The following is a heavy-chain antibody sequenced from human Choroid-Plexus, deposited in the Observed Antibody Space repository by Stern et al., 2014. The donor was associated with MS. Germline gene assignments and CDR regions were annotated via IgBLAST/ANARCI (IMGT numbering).Heavy chain of an antibody. D-gene: IGHD2/OR15-2a*01. Sequence: VQLVESGGGVVQPGRPLRLSCVASGFTFGSCAMHWVLQAPGKALEWVAGVSYDGSNKYYADSVKGRFTISRDNSQNTLYMQMSSLRPEDTAVYYCAKDRQYLTYFFDHWGQGSLVTVSS. V-gene: IGHV3-30*18. J-gene: IGHJ5*02. CDR2: VSYDGSNK. CDR3: AKDRQYLTYFFDH. CDR1: GFTFGSCA.